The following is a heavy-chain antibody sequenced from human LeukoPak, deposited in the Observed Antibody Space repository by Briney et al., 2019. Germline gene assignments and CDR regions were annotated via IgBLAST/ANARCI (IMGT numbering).Heavy chain of an antibody. J-gene: IGHJ4*02. CDR3: ARCRGSWWYGGLDY. V-gene: IGHV4-4*07. CDR2: IYTSGST. CDR1: GGSISSYY. D-gene: IGHD6-19*01. Sequence: SETLSLTCTVSGGSISSYYWSWIRQPAGKGLEWIGRIYTSGSTNYNPSLKSRVTISVDTSKNQFSLKLSSVTAADTAVYYCARCRGSWWYGGLDYWGQGTLVSVSS.